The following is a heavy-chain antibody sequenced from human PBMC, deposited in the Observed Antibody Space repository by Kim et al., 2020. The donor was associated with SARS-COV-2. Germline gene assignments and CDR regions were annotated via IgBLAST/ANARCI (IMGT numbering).Heavy chain of an antibody. CDR1: GGSISSSSYY. V-gene: IGHV4-39*01. Sequence: SETLSLTCTVSGGSISSSSYYWGWIRQPPGKGLEWIGSIYYSGSTYYNPSLKSLATISEDTSKNRFSLKMSSVTAAATAVYYCARHLRGESIVATIGHMDVWGQGTTVTVSS. CDR3: ARHLRGESIVATIGHMDV. CDR2: IYYSGST. D-gene: IGHD5-12*01. J-gene: IGHJ6*02.